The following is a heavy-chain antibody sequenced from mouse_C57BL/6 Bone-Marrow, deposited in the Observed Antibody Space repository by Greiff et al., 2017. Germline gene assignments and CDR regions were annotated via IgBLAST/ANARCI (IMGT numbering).Heavy chain of an antibody. Sequence: QVQLQQSGAELVRPGASVKLSCKASGYTFTDYYINWVKQRPGQGLEWIARIYPGSGNTYYNEKFKGKATLTAEKSSSNAYMQLSSLTSEDSAVYICARSRLRYYAMDYWGQGTSVTVSS. J-gene: IGHJ4*01. CDR1: GYTFTDYY. CDR3: ARSRLRYYAMDY. V-gene: IGHV1-76*01. CDR2: IYPGSGNT. D-gene: IGHD1-1*01.